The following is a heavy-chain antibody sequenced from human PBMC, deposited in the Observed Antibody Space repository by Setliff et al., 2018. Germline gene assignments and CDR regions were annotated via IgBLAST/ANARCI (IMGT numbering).Heavy chain of an antibody. V-gene: IGHV4-39*07. CDR2: IHYTGST. D-gene: IGHD2-2*01. J-gene: IGHJ5*02. CDR1: GGSISSSSYY. Sequence: SETLSLTCTVSGGSISSSSYYWGWIRQPPGKGLEWIGSIHYTGSTNYSPSLKSRVTISVDTSKNQFSLKLSSVTAADTAVYYCARGYCNSVGCFFAGWFDPWGQGTLVTVSS. CDR3: ARGYCNSVGCFFAGWFDP.